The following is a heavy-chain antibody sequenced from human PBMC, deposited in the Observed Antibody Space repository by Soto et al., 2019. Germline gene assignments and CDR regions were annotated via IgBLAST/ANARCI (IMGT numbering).Heavy chain of an antibody. V-gene: IGHV4-30-4*08. CDR2: IYRSGTA. J-gene: IGHJ4*02. CDR1: GVSISSTDYY. D-gene: IGHD2-15*01. Sequence: QVQLQESGPGLVKPSQTLSLTCTVSGVSISSTDYYWSWIRQRPGKGLAWIGYIYRSGTAYYTPYFQSTVSISMDPSMTQSSLNLNSVTAADTAVYYCARKKGYCSPAVCFPPDRLDFWGQGTQVTVSS. CDR3: ARKKGYCSPAVCFPPDRLDF.